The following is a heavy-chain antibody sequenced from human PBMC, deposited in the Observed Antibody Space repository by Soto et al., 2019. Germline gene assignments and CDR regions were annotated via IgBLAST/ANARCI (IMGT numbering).Heavy chain of an antibody. D-gene: IGHD2-15*01. Sequence: SLRLSCTASGFTFGDYAMSWVRQAPGKGLEWVGFIRSKAYGGTTEYAASVKGRFTISRDDSKSIAYLQMNSLKTEDTAVYYCTRGWSPVDYWGQGTLVTVSS. V-gene: IGHV3-49*04. J-gene: IGHJ4*02. CDR1: GFTFGDYA. CDR3: TRGWSPVDY. CDR2: IRSKAYGGTT.